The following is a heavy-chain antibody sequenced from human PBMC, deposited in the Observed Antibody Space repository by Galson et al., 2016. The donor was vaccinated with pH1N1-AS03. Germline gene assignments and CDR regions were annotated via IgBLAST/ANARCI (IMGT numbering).Heavy chain of an antibody. CDR1: GVTFRNFV. V-gene: IGHV1-69*01. CDR2: IIAIFGTP. D-gene: IGHD3-10*01. CDR3: ARGRGSNYGSGGAAFDI. Sequence: SCKASGVTFRNFVISWVRQAPGPGLEWVGGIIAIFGTPKHAQKFQGRVRITADESTSTAYLELSSLTSEDTAGYYCARGRGSNYGSGGAAFDIWGQGTTVTVSS. J-gene: IGHJ3*02.